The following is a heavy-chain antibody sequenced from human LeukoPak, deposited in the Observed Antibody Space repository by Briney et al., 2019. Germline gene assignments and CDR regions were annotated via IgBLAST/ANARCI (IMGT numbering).Heavy chain of an antibody. D-gene: IGHD2-15*01. CDR2: ISFDGSDA. V-gene: IGHV3-74*01. CDR1: GFTFSGFW. J-gene: IGHJ3*02. Sequence: PGGSLRLSCAASGFTFSGFWMHWVRQAPGKGLVWVSCISFDGSDATYADSVKGRITISRDNAKNSLYLQMNSLRAEDTALYYCAKDIVVVVAASGAFDIWGQGTMVTVSS. CDR3: AKDIVVVVAASGAFDI.